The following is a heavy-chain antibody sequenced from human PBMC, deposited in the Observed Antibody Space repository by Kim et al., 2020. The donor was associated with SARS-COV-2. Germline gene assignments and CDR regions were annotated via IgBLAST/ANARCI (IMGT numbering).Heavy chain of an antibody. V-gene: IGHV3-15*01. CDR1: GFTFSNAW. D-gene: IGHD3-16*02. J-gene: IGHJ4*02. CDR3: TTDRYYDYVWGSYRFPDY. Sequence: GGSLRLSCAASGFTFSNAWMSWVRQAPGKGLEWVGRIKSQTDGGTTDYAAPVKGRFTISRDDSKNTLYLQMNSLKTEDTAVYYCTTDRYYDYVWGSYRFPDYWGQGTLVTVSS. CDR2: IKSQTDGGTT.